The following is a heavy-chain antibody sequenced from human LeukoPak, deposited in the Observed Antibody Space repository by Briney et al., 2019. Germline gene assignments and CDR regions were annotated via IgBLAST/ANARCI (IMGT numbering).Heavy chain of an antibody. D-gene: IGHD3-16*01. J-gene: IGHJ5*02. CDR2: ISHSGNT. Sequence: SETLSLTCGVRGGTFSGYHWSWIRQPPGKGLEWIGEISHSGNTVYNPSLKSRVTISVDTSNNQFSLRLTSVTAADTAVYYCATSSWNGGGGFDPWGQGTLVTVSS. CDR1: GGTFSGYH. V-gene: IGHV4-34*08. CDR3: ATSSWNGGGGFDP.